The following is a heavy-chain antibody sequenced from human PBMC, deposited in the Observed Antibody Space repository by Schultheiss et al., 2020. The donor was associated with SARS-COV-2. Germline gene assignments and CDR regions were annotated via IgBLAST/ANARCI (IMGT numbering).Heavy chain of an antibody. V-gene: IGHV3-21*01. CDR1: GFTFSSYD. CDR3: ARDREEGIFAAFVVVTAIDY. CDR2: ISSSSSYI. Sequence: GGSLRLSCAASGFTFSSYDMHWVRQAPGKGLEWVSSISSSSSYIYYADSVKGRFTISRDNAKNSLYLQMNSLRAEDTAVYYCARDREEGIFAAFVVVTAIDYWGQGTLVTVSS. J-gene: IGHJ4*02. D-gene: IGHD2-21*02.